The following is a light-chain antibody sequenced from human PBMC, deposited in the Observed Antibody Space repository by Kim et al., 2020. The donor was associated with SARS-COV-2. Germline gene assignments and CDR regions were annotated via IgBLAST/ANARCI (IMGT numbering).Light chain of an antibody. J-gene: IGKJ5*01. CDR1: QDIRND. CDR3: LQHSTYPIT. V-gene: IGKV1-17*01. Sequence: ASVGDRVTLTCRASQDIRNDLGWYQQNPGRATKRLIYGASSLQSGVPSRFSGSGSGTEFTLTISSVQPEDFATYFCLQHSTYPITFGQGTRLEIK. CDR2: GAS.